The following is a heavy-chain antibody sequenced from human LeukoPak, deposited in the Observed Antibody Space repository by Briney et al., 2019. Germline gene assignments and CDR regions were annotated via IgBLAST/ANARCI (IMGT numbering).Heavy chain of an antibody. Sequence: ASVKVSCKASGYTFTSYGISWVRQAPGQGLEWMGWISAYNGNTNYAQKLQGRVTMTTDTSTSTAYMELRSLRSDDTAVYYCARDSWSGVDTAMIHYYYYYMDVWGKGTTVTVSS. CDR3: ARDSWSGVDTAMIHYYYYYMDV. CDR2: ISAYNGNT. V-gene: IGHV1-18*01. D-gene: IGHD5-18*01. J-gene: IGHJ6*03. CDR1: GYTFTSYG.